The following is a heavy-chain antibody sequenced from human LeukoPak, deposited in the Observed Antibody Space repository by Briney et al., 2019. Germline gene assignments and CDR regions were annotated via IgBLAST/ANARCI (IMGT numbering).Heavy chain of an antibody. J-gene: IGHJ4*02. V-gene: IGHV1-18*01. CDR1: NYTFISYS. Sequence: ASVKVSCKASNYTFISYSITWVRQAPGQGLEWMGWISTYNGRTNYAPNFQDRATMTSDRSTSTAYMELRSLRSDDTAVYYCARLNSTHLFDTIYHQLDYWGQGALVTVSS. CDR2: ISTYNGRT. D-gene: IGHD2/OR15-2a*01. CDR3: ARLNSTHLFDTIYHQLDY.